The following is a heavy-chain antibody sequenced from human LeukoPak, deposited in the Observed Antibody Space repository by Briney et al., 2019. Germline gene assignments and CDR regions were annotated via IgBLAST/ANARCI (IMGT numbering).Heavy chain of an antibody. V-gene: IGHV1-3*01. CDR3: ARGRWAATETTYYLDY. D-gene: IGHD4-17*01. CDR2: INAGNGKT. CDR1: GYSFSDYA. Sequence: EASVKVSCKASGYSFSDYAIQWVRQAPGQGLEWMGWINAGNGKTKYSQNFQGRGTITRDRSASTAYMELSSLRSEDTSIYYCARGRWAATETTYYLDYWGQGTLVNGS. J-gene: IGHJ4*02.